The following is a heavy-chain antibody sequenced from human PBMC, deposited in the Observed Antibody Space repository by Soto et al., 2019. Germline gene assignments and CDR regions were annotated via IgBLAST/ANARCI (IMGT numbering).Heavy chain of an antibody. CDR1: GSGFSDQY. J-gene: IGHJ3*02. CDR2: TANKINSYTT. Sequence: EVQLVETGGGLVQPGGSLRLSCVASGSGFSDQYMDCVRQAPGKGLEWVGLTANKINSYTTEYDASVKGRFSISIDDLMSSLYLKMNGLKTESTAIYFCTREYSGVSIYALEIWGQGTMVTVSS. CDR3: TREYSGVSIYALEI. D-gene: IGHD6-19*01. V-gene: IGHV3-72*01.